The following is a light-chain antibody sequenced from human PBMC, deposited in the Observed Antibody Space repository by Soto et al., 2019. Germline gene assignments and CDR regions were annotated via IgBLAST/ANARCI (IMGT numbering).Light chain of an antibody. CDR1: TSDIGGYNY. J-gene: IGLJ1*01. Sequence: QSALTQPPSASGSLGQSVAISCTGTTSDIGGYNYVSWYQQHPGKAPKLMIYEVNKRPSGVPDRFSGSKSGNTASLTVSGLQAEAQADYYCSSHGGNSPYVFGTGTKLT. CDR3: SSHGGNSPYV. V-gene: IGLV2-8*01. CDR2: EVN.